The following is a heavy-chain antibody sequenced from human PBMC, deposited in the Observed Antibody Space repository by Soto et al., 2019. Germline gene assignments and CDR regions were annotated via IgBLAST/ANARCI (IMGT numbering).Heavy chain of an antibody. CDR2: IYYSGST. J-gene: IGHJ4*02. Sequence: QLQLQESGPGLVKPSETLSLNCTVSGGSISSSSYYWGWIRQPPGKGLEWIGSIYYSGSTYYNPSLKSRGTITVDTSKNQFSLKLSSVTAADTAVYYCARSSDYFDYWGQGTLVTVSS. CDR3: ARSSDYFDY. D-gene: IGHD3-3*01. V-gene: IGHV4-39*01. CDR1: GGSISSSSYY.